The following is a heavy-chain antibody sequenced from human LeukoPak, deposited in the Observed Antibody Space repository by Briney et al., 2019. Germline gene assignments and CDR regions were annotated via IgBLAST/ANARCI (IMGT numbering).Heavy chain of an antibody. Sequence: GGSLRLSCAASGFTFSSYRMSWVRQAPGKGLEWVANIKQDGSEKYYVDSVKGRFTISRDNAKNSLYLQMNSLRAEDTAVYYCARRQWLVGGFDYWGQGTLVTVSS. V-gene: IGHV3-7*01. CDR2: IKQDGSEK. CDR1: GFTFSSYR. J-gene: IGHJ4*02. D-gene: IGHD6-19*01. CDR3: ARRQWLVGGFDY.